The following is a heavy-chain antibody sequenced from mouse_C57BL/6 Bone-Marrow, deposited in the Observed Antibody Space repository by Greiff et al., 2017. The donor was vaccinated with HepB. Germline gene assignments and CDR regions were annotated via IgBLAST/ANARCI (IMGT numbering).Heavy chain of an antibody. CDR3: ARGYGSSRDWYFDV. Sequence: QVQLQQSGAELVRPGASVKLSCKASGYTFTDYYINWVKQRPGQGLEWIARIYPGSGNTYYNEKFKGKATLTAEKSSSTAYMQLSSLTSEDSAVYYYARGYGSSRDWYFDVWGTGNAVTVTS. CDR1: GYTFTDYY. CDR2: IYPGSGNT. D-gene: IGHD1-1*01. J-gene: IGHJ1*03. V-gene: IGHV1-76*01.